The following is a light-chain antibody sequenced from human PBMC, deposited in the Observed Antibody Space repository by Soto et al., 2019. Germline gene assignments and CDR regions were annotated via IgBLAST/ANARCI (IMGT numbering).Light chain of an antibody. J-gene: IGKJ2*01. Sequence: DIQMTQSPSSLSASVGDRVTITCQASQDIRNHLNWYQQKPGKAPKLLIYDASNLETGVPSRFSGSGSGTDFTFTISSLQPEDIATYYCQQFDNLPFGQGTKLEIK. CDR3: QQFDNLP. CDR2: DAS. V-gene: IGKV1-33*01. CDR1: QDIRNH.